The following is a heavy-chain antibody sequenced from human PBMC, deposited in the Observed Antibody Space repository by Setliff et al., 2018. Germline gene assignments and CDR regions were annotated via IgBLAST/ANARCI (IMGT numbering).Heavy chain of an antibody. V-gene: IGHV4-34*01. D-gene: IGHD1-26*01. CDR1: GGSFSGYY. CDR3: ARQTSYRPADY. CDR2: INHSGST. Sequence: PSETLSLTCAVYGGSFSGYYWSWIRQPPGKGLEWIGEINHSGSTNYNPSLKSRVTISVDTSKNQFSLKLSSETAADTAVYYCARQTSYRPADYWGQGTLVTVSS. J-gene: IGHJ4*02.